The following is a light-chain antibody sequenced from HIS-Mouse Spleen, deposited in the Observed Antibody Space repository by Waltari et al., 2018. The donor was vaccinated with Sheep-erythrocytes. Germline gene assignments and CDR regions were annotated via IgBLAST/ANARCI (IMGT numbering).Light chain of an antibody. CDR2: EDS. V-gene: IGLV3-10*01. CDR3: YSTDSSGNHRV. J-gene: IGLJ1*01. Sequence: SYELTQPPSVSVSPGQTARITCSGDALPKKYAYWYQQKSGQAPVLGIYEDSKRPPGIPEGFSGSSSGTMATLTISGAQVEDEADYYCYSTDSSGNHRVFGTGTKVTVL. CDR1: ALPKKY.